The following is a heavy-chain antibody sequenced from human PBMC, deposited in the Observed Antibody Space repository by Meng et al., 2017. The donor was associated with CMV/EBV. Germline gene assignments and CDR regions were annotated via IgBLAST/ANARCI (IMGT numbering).Heavy chain of an antibody. CDR3: ARGGGSSGYLDAFDI. V-gene: IGHV4-30-4*08. J-gene: IGHJ3*02. CDR2: IYYSGST. Sequence: SETLSLTCTVSGGSISSGDYYWSWIRQPPGKGLEWIGYIYYSGSTYYNPSLKSRVTISVDTSKNQFSLKLSSVTAADTAVYYCARGGGSSGYLDAFDIWGQGTMVT. D-gene: IGHD3-22*01. CDR1: GGSISSGDYY.